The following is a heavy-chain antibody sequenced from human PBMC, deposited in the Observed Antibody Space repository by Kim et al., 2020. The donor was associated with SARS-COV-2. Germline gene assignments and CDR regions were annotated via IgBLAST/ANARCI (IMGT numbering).Heavy chain of an antibody. D-gene: IGHD2-21*02. V-gene: IGHV4-39*07. Sequence: SETLSLTCTVSGGSISSSSYYWGWIRQPPGKGLEWIGSIYYSGSTYYNPSLKSRVTISVDTSKNQFSLKLSSVTAADTAVYYCARDGLYCGGDCYEYYYYGMDVWGQGTTVTVSS. CDR3: ARDGLYCGGDCYEYYYYGMDV. J-gene: IGHJ6*02. CDR1: GGSISSSSYY. CDR2: IYYSGST.